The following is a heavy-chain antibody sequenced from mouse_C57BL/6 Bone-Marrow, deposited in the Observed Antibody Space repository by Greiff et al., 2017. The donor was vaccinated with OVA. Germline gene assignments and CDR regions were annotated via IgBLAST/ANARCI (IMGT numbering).Heavy chain of an antibody. CDR2: INPYNGGT. D-gene: IGHD1-1*01. J-gene: IGHJ4*01. CDR3: ARPYGSSFYYAMDY. V-gene: IGHV1-19*01. CDR1: GYTFTDYY. Sequence: EVQVVESGPVLVKPGASVKMSCKASGYTFTDYYMNWVKQSHGKSLEWIGVINPYNGGTSYNQKFKGKATLTVDKSSSTAYMELNSLTSEDSAVYYGARPYGSSFYYAMDYWGQGTSVTVSS.